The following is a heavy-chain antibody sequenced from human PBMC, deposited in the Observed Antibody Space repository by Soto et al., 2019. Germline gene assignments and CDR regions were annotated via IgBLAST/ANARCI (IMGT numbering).Heavy chain of an antibody. D-gene: IGHD2-8*01. CDR3: AXXGKLGYCTNGVCYTGYFDY. CDR2: INPNSGGT. J-gene: IGHJ4*02. V-gene: IGHV1-2*04. Sequence: GASVKVSCKASGYTFTGYYMHWVRQAPGQGLEWMGWINPNSGGTNYAQKFQGWVTMTRDTSISTAYMELSRLRSDDTAVYYCAXXGKLGYCTNGVCYTGYFDYWGQGTLVTVSS. CDR1: GYTFTGYY.